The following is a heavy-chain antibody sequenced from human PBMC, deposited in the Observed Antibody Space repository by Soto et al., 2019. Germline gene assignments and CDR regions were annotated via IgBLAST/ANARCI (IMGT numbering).Heavy chain of an antibody. CDR1: GGSVSSGSYY. D-gene: IGHD4-17*01. CDR3: ARADYGGSQTPEFDY. Sequence: SETLSLTCTVSGGSVSSGSYYWSWIRQPPGKGLEWIGYIYYSGSTNYNPSLKSRVTISVDTSKNRFSLKLSSVTAADTAVYYCARADYGGSQTPEFDYWGQGTLVTVSS. V-gene: IGHV4-61*01. CDR2: IYYSGST. J-gene: IGHJ4*02.